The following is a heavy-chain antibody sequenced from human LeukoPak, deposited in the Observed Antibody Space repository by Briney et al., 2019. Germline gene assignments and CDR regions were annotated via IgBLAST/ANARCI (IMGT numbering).Heavy chain of an antibody. V-gene: IGHV1-69*05. CDR3: ASIEYSSSPSAYYYYYYMDV. CDR2: IIPIFGTA. CDR1: GGTFSSYA. J-gene: IGHJ6*03. D-gene: IGHD6-6*01. Sequence: ASVKVSCKASGGTFSSYAISWVRQAPGQGLEWMGGIIPIFGTANYAQKFQGRVTITTDESTSTAYMELSSLRSEDTAVYYCASIEYSSSPSAYYYYYYMDVWGKGTTVTVSS.